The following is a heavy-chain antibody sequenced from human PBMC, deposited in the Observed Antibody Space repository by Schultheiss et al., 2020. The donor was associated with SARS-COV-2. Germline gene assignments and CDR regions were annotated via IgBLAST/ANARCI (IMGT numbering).Heavy chain of an antibody. Sequence: SETLSLTCTVSGGSISSYYWSWIRQPPGKGLEWIGYIYYSGSTNYNPSLRSRVTISLDTSKDQFSLKLSSVTAADTAVYYCARATVVPAAMGYYYYMDVWGKGTTVTVSS. D-gene: IGHD2-2*01. V-gene: IGHV4-59*12. CDR2: IYYSGST. CDR1: GGSISSYY. J-gene: IGHJ6*03. CDR3: ARATVVPAAMGYYYYMDV.